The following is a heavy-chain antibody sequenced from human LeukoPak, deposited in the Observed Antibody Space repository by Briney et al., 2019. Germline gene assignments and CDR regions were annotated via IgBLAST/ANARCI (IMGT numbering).Heavy chain of an antibody. Sequence: GGSLRLSCAASGFTFRSYSMNWVGQAPGKGRAWVSYISSSSSTIYYADSVKGRFTISRDHAKKSLYLQMNSLRAEDTAVYYCARGTTGTVPYYYYYMDVWGKGTTVTVSS. CDR2: ISSSSSTI. J-gene: IGHJ6*03. V-gene: IGHV3-48*01. D-gene: IGHD1-1*01. CDR3: ARGTTGTVPYYYYYMDV. CDR1: GFTFRSYS.